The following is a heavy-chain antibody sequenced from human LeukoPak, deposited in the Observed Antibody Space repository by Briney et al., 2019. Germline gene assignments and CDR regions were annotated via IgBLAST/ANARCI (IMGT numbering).Heavy chain of an antibody. CDR3: AKTYLLLDSNSFDY. CDR1: GFPFSRYA. D-gene: IGHD2-21*01. CDR2: ISDSGGST. J-gene: IGHJ4*02. Sequence: AGGALRLSCAASGFPFSRYALNWVRRAPGKGLEWVSGISDSGGSTYYADSVKGRFTISRDNSKNMLFLQMNSLRAEDTAVYYCAKTYLLLDSNSFDYWGQGTLVTVSS. V-gene: IGHV3-23*01.